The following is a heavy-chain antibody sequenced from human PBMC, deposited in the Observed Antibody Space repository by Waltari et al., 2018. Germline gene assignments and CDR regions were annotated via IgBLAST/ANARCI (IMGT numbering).Heavy chain of an antibody. J-gene: IGHJ3*02. Sequence: EVQLLESGGGLVQPGGSLRLSCAASGFTFSSYAMSWFRKAPGKGLEWVSAISGSGGSTYYADSVKGRFTISRDNSKNTLYLQMNSLRAEDTAVYYCAKDRIVVVTPLSAFDIWGQGTMVTVSS. V-gene: IGHV3-23*01. CDR2: ISGSGGST. CDR1: GFTFSSYA. CDR3: AKDRIVVVTPLSAFDI. D-gene: IGHD2-21*02.